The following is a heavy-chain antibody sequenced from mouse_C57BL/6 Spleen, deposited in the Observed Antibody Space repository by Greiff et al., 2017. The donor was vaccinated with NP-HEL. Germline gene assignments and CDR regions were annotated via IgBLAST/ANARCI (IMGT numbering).Heavy chain of an antibody. J-gene: IGHJ3*01. CDR3: ASPNVMITGDAWFAY. CDR2: ISSGSSTI. Sequence: EVQLVESGGGLVKPGGSLKLSCAASGFTFSDYGMHWVRQAPEKGLEWVAYISSGSSTIYYADTVKGRFTISRDNAKNTLFLQMTSLRSEDTAMYYCASPNVMITGDAWFAYWGQGTLVTVSA. D-gene: IGHD2-4*01. CDR1: GFTFSDYG. V-gene: IGHV5-17*01.